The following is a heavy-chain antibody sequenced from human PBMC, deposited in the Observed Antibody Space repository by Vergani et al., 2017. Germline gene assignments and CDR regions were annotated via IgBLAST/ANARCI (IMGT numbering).Heavy chain of an antibody. D-gene: IGHD3-9*01. Sequence: QVQVVQSGAEVKKSGASVKVSCKTSGYTFSNYYMHWVRQAPGRGLEWMGRFNPSGGHTNYAQKFQGRVTMTRDTSTSTVYMELSSLRSEDTDIYYCARGDYGILTGYRYWGQGTLVTVSA. CDR1: GYTFSNYY. CDR2: FNPSGGHT. CDR3: ARGDYGILTGYRY. V-gene: IGHV1-46*03. J-gene: IGHJ4*02.